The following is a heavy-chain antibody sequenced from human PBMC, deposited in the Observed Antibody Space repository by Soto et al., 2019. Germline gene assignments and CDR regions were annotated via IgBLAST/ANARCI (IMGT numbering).Heavy chain of an antibody. CDR2: IYYSGST. Sequence: SETLSLTCTVSGGSISSSSYYWGWIRQPPGKGLEWIGSIYYSGSTYYNPSLKSRVTISVDTSKNQFSLKLSSVTAADTAVYYCARLGQGGYVQGMDVWGQGTTVTVSS. D-gene: IGHD5-12*01. CDR3: ARLGQGGYVQGMDV. CDR1: GGSISSSSYY. V-gene: IGHV4-39*01. J-gene: IGHJ6*02.